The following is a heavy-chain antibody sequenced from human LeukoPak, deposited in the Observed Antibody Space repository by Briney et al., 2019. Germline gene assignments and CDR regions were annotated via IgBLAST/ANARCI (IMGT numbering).Heavy chain of an antibody. V-gene: IGHV4-59*01. CDR2: IYYSGST. CDR1: GGSISSYY. J-gene: IGHJ4*02. CDR3: ARGGAAGTLFDY. Sequence: SETLSLTXTVSGGSISSYYWSWIRQPPGKGMEWIGYIYYSGSTNYNPSLKSRVTISVDTSKNQFSLKLSSVTAADTAVYYCARGGAAGTLFDYWGQGTLVTVSS. D-gene: IGHD6-13*01.